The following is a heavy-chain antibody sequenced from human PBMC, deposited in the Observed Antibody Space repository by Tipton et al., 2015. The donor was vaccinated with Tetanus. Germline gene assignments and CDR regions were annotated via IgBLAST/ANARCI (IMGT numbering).Heavy chain of an antibody. V-gene: IGHV3-20*04. CDR3: ARGGGGYQLPDYYYYGMDV. Sequence: SLRLSCAASGFTFDDYGMSWVRQAPGKGLEWVSGINWNGGSTGYADSVKGRFTISRDNSKNTLYLQMNSLRAGDTAVYYCARGGGGYQLPDYYYYGMDVWGQGTTVTVSS. CDR1: GFTFDDYG. D-gene: IGHD2-2*01. J-gene: IGHJ6*02. CDR2: INWNGGST.